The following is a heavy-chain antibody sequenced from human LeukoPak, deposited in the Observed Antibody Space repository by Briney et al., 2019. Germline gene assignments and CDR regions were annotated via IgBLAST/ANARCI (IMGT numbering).Heavy chain of an antibody. CDR2: INSDGSST. V-gene: IGHV3-74*01. CDR1: GFTFSSYW. Sequence: GSLRLSCAASGFTFSSYWMHWVRQAPGKGLVWVSRINSDGSSTSYADSVKGRFTISRDNAKNTLYLQMNSLRAEDTAVYYCASDYGSGSLNWFDPWGQGTLVTVSS. CDR3: ASDYGSGSLNWFDP. D-gene: IGHD3-10*01. J-gene: IGHJ5*02.